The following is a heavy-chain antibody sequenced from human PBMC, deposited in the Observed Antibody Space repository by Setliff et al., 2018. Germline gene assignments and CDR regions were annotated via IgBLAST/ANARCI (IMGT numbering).Heavy chain of an antibody. CDR3: ARQIDYGDFQYFDY. J-gene: IGHJ4*02. D-gene: IGHD4-17*01. CDR2: IYTSGST. Sequence: SETLSLTCTVSGGSISSGSYYWSWIRQPAGKGLEWIGHIYTSGSTNYNPSLKSRVTISVDTSKNQLSLKLNSVTAADTAVYYCARQIDYGDFQYFDYWGQGTLVTVSS. V-gene: IGHV4-61*09. CDR1: GGSISSGSYY.